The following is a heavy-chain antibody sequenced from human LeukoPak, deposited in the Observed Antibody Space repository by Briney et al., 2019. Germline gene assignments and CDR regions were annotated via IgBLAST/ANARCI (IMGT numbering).Heavy chain of an antibody. J-gene: IGHJ4*02. Sequence: ASVKVSCKASGYTFTSYGISWVRQAPGQGLEWMGWISAYNGNTNYAQMLQGRVTMTTDTSTSTAYMELRSLRSDDTAVYYCARDLGAAFMVRGVPFDYWGQGSLVTVSS. CDR1: GYTFTSYG. D-gene: IGHD3-10*01. CDR2: ISAYNGNT. V-gene: IGHV1-18*01. CDR3: ARDLGAAFMVRGVPFDY.